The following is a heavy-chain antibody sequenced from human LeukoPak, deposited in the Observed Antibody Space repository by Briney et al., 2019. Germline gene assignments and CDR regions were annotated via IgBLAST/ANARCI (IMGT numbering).Heavy chain of an antibody. Sequence: GGSLRLSCAASGFTFSRYGMHWVRQAPGKGLEWVAFIRYDGSNKYYADSEKGRFTISRDNAKNSLYLQMNSLRAEDTAVYYCARATGWFQAFDYWGQGTLVTVSS. D-gene: IGHD6-19*01. J-gene: IGHJ4*02. CDR1: GFTFSRYG. CDR3: ARATGWFQAFDY. CDR2: IRYDGSNK. V-gene: IGHV3-30*02.